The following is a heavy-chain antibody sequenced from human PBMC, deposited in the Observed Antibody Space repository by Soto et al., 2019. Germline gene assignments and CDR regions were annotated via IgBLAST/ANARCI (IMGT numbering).Heavy chain of an antibody. V-gene: IGHV3-15*05. CDR3: TPALVRAFDI. J-gene: IGHJ3*02. Sequence: GGSLRLSCAASGFTFSNAWMSWVRQAPGKGLEWVGRIKSKTDGGTTDYAAPVKGRFTISRDDSKNTLYLHINSLKTEDISVYSCTPALVRAFDIWGQGTMVTVSS. CDR2: IKSKTDGGTT. CDR1: GFTFSNAW. D-gene: IGHD2-21*01.